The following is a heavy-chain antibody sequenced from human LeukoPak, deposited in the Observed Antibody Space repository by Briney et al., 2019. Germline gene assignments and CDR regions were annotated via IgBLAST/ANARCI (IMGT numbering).Heavy chain of an antibody. V-gene: IGHV4-30-2*01. CDR3: ARGGSGWFNWFDP. CDR1: GGSISSGGYY. CDR2: INHSGST. Sequence: SQTLSLTCTVSGGSISSGGYYWTWIRQPPGKGLEWIGEINHSGSTNYNPSLKSRVTISVDTSKNQFSLKLSSVTAADTAVYYCARGGSGWFNWFDPWGQGTLVTVSS. J-gene: IGHJ5*02. D-gene: IGHD6-19*01.